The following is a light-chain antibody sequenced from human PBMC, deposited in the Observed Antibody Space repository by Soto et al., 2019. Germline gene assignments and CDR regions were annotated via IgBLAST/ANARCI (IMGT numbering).Light chain of an antibody. CDR2: DAS. Sequence: DIQMTQSPSSLSASVGDRVTITCLASQSISSYLNWYQQKPGKAPKLLIYDASSLESGVPSRFSGSGSGTEFTLTISSLQPEDFATYYCQQYNSYPWTFGQGTKVDIK. CDR3: QQYNSYPWT. CDR1: QSISSY. J-gene: IGKJ1*01. V-gene: IGKV1-5*01.